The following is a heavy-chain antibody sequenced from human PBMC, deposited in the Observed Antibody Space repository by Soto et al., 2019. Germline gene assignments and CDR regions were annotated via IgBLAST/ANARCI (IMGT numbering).Heavy chain of an antibody. CDR2: INAHNGNT. Sequence: QVQLVQSGAEVKKPGASVKVSCKASGYTFTSYGIGWVRQAPGQGLEWMGWINAHNGNTKYAQKVQGRVTMTTDTSTSTAYMELRSLRSDDTAVYYCARDPALGGPFDYWGQGTLVTVSS. CDR3: ARDPALGGPFDY. D-gene: IGHD3-16*01. CDR1: GYTFTSYG. J-gene: IGHJ4*02. V-gene: IGHV1-18*01.